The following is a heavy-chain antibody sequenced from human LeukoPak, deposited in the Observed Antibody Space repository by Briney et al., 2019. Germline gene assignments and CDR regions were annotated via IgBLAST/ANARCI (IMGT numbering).Heavy chain of an antibody. J-gene: IGHJ4*02. CDR3: ARDLYGSGVSPTMPNY. CDR2: INIEESGT. CDR1: GFTFSNYW. D-gene: IGHD2-2*01. V-gene: IGHV3-74*01. Sequence: GGSLRLSCAASGFTFSNYWMHWVRQAPGKGLVWVSRINIEESGTNYADSVKGRFTISRDNAKNTLYLQMNSLRAEDTAVYYCARDLYGSGVSPTMPNYWGQGTLVTVPS.